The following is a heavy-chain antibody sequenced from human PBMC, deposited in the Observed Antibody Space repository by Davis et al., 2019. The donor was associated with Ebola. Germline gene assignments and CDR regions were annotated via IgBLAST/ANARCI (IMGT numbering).Heavy chain of an antibody. CDR3: AKDSRGGNFHH. J-gene: IGHJ4*02. D-gene: IGHD2-15*01. CDR1: GFIFSSYG. CDR2: ISGSGGST. Sequence: PGGSLRLSCAASGFIFSSYGMSWVRQAPGKGLEWVSGISGSGGSTNYADFVKGRFTISRDHSKNTLDLQMHSLRGDDTAVYYCAKDSRGGNFHHWGQGTLVTVSS. V-gene: IGHV3-23*01.